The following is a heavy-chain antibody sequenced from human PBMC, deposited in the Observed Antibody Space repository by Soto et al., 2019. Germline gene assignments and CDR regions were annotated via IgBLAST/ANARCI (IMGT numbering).Heavy chain of an antibody. V-gene: IGHV4-59*08. J-gene: IGHJ5*02. CDR2: IYYSGST. Sequence: SETLSLTCTVSGGSISSYYWSWIRQPPGKGLEWIGYIYYSGSTNYNPSLKSRVTISVDTSKNQFSLKLSSVTAADTAVYYCARTNVLLWFGELLPNWFDPWGQGTLVTVSS. CDR1: GGSISSYY. D-gene: IGHD3-10*01. CDR3: ARTNVLLWFGELLPNWFDP.